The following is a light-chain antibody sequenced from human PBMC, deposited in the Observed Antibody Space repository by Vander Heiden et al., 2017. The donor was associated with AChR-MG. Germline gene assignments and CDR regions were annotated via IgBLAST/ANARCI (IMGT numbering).Light chain of an antibody. CDR2: QDT. CDR3: QAWDNSMVV. CDR1: KLGDKY. V-gene: IGLV3-1*01. Sequence: SYELTQPPSVSVSPGQTANITCSGDKLGDKYACWYQQKPGQSPVLVIYQDTKRPSGIPERFSGSNSGNTATLTISGTQAMDEADYYCQAWDNSMVVFGGGTKLTVL. J-gene: IGLJ2*01.